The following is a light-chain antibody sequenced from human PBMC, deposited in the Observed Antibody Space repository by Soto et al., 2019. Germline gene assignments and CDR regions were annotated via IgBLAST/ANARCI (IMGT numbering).Light chain of an antibody. Sequence: EVLMTQSPATLSVSPGERATLSCRASQSLNSNLAWYQQKPGQAPRLLIYGATTRATGIPDRFSGSGSGTDFTLSISSLQPEDFAVYYCQQYNFWRSFGPGTKLEIK. J-gene: IGKJ2*04. CDR3: QQYNFWRS. V-gene: IGKV3-15*01. CDR1: QSLNSN. CDR2: GAT.